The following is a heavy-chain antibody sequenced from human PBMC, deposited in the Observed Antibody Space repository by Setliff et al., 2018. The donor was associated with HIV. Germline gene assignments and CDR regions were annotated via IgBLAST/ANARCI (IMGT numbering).Heavy chain of an antibody. V-gene: IGHV4-39*07. Sequence: PSETLSLTCTVSSASISSSGYYWSWIRQSPGKGLEWIGEINHSGSTNYNPSLKSRVTISVDTSKNQFSLKLSSVTAADTAVYYCNIYYYYYMDVWGKGTTVTVSS. CDR3: NIYYYYYMDV. J-gene: IGHJ6*03. CDR1: SASISSSGYY. CDR2: INHSGST.